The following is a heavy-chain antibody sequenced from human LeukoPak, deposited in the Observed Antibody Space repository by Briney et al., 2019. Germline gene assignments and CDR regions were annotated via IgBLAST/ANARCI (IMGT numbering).Heavy chain of an antibody. CDR3: AREGYCSGSICYSFDY. D-gene: IGHD2-15*01. CDR2: INPSGGST. V-gene: IGHV1-46*01. Sequence: GASVKVSCKASGYTLTFYYIYWVRQAPGQGLEWMGIINPSGGSTTYAQKFQGRVAMTSDMSTKTLYMELSSLRSEDTAVYFCAREGYCSGSICYSFDYWGQGTLVTVSS. CDR1: GYTLTFYY. J-gene: IGHJ4*02.